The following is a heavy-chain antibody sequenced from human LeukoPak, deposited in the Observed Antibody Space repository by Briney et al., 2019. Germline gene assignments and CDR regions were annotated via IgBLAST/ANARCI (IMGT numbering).Heavy chain of an antibody. J-gene: IGHJ4*02. CDR1: GYTFTGYY. V-gene: IGHV1-2*06. D-gene: IGHD6-19*01. CDR3: ARSSSGWYLNDY. CDR2: INPNSGGT. Sequence: ASVKVSCKASGYTFTGYYMHWVRQAPGQGLEWMGRINPNSGGTNYAQKCQDRVTMTRDTSISTAYMELSRLRSDDTAVYYCARSSSGWYLNDYWGQGTLVTVSS.